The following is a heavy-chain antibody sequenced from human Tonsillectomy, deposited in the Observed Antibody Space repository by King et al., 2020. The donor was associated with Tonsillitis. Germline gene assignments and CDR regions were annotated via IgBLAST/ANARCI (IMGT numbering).Heavy chain of an antibody. V-gene: IGHV1-69*01. CDR3: ARDYRDYYDSSGFQGAFDF. CDR2: ILPIFCTA. D-gene: IGHD3-22*01. CDR1: GGTFSSYA. J-gene: IGHJ3*01. Sequence: QLVQSGAEVKKPGSSVNVSCNASGGTFSSYALSWVRQTPGQGLEWLGGILPIFCTANYVQKFQGRVTITADESTRTAYMELSSLTSEDTAVYYCARDYRDYYDSSGFQGAFDFWGQGTMVTVSS.